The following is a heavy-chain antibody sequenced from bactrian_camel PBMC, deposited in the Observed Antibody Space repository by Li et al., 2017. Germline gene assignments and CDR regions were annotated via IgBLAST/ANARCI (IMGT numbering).Heavy chain of an antibody. D-gene: IGHD2*01. CDR1: GITYRDPC. Sequence: HVQLVESGGGSVQAEGSLRLSCAGFGITYRDPCMGWLREVPGKAREVVASMDGYGHTIYAPAVKGRFTITKDNAKKTSLLQMNSLKPEDTGMYFCAVRLNSGCPTLPRDFTHWGQGTQVTVS. CDR3: AVRLNSGCPTLPRDFTH. V-gene: IGHV3S53*01. CDR2: MDGYGHT. J-gene: IGHJ4*01.